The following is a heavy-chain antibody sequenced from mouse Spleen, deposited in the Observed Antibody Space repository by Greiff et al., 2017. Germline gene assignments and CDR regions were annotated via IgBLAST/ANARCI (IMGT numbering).Heavy chain of an antibody. Sequence: VQLQQPGAELVRPGTSVKLSCKASGYTFTSYWMHWVKQRPGQGLEWIGVIDPSDSYTNYNQKFKGKATLTVDTSSSTAYMQLSSLTSEDSAVYYCARRGVVEGNYFDYWGQGTTLTVSS. CDR3: ARRGVVEGNYFDY. J-gene: IGHJ2*01. CDR2: IDPSDSYT. V-gene: IGHV1-59*01. D-gene: IGHD1-1*01. CDR1: GYTFTSYW.